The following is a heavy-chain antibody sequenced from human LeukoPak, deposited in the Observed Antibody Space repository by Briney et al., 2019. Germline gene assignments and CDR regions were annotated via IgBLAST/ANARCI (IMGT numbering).Heavy chain of an antibody. J-gene: IGHJ6*02. V-gene: IGHV3-7*01. CDR1: GFTFRSYW. Sequence: GGSLRLSCAASGFTFRSYWMNWVRQAPGKGLEWVAKIKEDGSEKFYVDSVKGRFTISRDNAKSSLYLQMDSLRAEDTAVYYCARDQGFGELFYGMDVWGQGTTVTVSS. CDR3: ARDQGFGELFYGMDV. CDR2: IKEDGSEK. D-gene: IGHD3-10*01.